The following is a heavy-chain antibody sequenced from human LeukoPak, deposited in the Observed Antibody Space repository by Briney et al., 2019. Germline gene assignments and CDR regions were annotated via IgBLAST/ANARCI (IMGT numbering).Heavy chain of an antibody. CDR3: ARDIAGATLGGWFDP. Sequence: ASVKVSCKASGYTFTNYDINWVRQAAGQGLEWMGWMNPNSGSAAYAQKFQGRVTITRNTSITTAYMDLSSLTSEDTAVYYCARDIAGATLGGWFDPWGQGTLVTVYS. D-gene: IGHD1-1*01. J-gene: IGHJ5*02. CDR1: GYTFTNYD. CDR2: MNPNSGSA. V-gene: IGHV1-8*03.